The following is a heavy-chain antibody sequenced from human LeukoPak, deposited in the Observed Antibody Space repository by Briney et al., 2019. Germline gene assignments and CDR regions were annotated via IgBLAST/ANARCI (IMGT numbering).Heavy chain of an antibody. V-gene: IGHV3-23*01. Sequence: GGSLRLSCAASGFTFSSYAMSWVRQAPGKGLNWVSAITSGASTYYADSVKGRFTISRDNSKNTLYLQMNSLRAEDTAVYYCAKAIVASYYYYDGMDVWGQGTTVTVSS. J-gene: IGHJ6*02. CDR1: GFTFSSYA. CDR3: AKAIVASYYYYDGMDV. D-gene: IGHD5-12*01. CDR2: ITSGAST.